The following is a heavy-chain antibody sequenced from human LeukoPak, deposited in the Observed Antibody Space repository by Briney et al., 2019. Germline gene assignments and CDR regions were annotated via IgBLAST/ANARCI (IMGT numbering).Heavy chain of an antibody. CDR3: ARAQLMWGSFDY. CDR2: ISSSGSTI. J-gene: IGHJ4*02. CDR1: GFTFSSYE. V-gene: IGHV3-48*03. Sequence: PGGSLRLSCAASGFTFSSYEMNWVRQAPGKGLEWVSYISSSGSTIYYADSVKGRFIISRDNSKNILLLQMNSLRAEDTAVYYCARAQLMWGSFDYWGQGTLVTVSS. D-gene: IGHD2-2*01.